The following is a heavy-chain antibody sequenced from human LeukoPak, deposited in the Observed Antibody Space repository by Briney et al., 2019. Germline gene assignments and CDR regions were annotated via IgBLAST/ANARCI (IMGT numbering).Heavy chain of an antibody. CDR3: ASTSYYYYGSGSYGY. D-gene: IGHD3-10*01. CDR2: ISSSGSTI. J-gene: IGHJ4*02. CDR1: GFTFSDYY. V-gene: IGHV3-11*01. Sequence: GGSLRLSCAASGFTFSDYYMSWIRQARGKGREGVSYISSSGSTIYYADSVKGRFTISRDNAKNSLYLQMNSLRAEDTAVYYCASTSYYYYGSGSYGYWGQGTLVTVSS.